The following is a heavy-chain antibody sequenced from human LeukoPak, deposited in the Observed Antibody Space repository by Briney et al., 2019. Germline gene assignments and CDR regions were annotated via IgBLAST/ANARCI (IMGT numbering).Heavy chain of an antibody. D-gene: IGHD5-12*01. CDR1: GGSISSYY. Sequence: SETLSLTCTVSGGSISSYYWSWIRQPPGKGLEWIGYIYYSGSTHYNPSLKSRVTISVDTSKKQFSLKLRSVTAADTAVYYCARLGGGYVSDYYYYMDVWGKGTTVTVSS. CDR2: IYYSGST. CDR3: ARLGGGYVSDYYYYMDV. J-gene: IGHJ6*03. V-gene: IGHV4-59*01.